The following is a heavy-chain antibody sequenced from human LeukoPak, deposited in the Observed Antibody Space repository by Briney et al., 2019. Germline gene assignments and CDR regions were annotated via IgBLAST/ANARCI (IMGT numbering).Heavy chain of an antibody. Sequence: SETLSLTCTVSRDSISSSSYYWGWIRQPPGKGLEWIGSIYYSGSTYYNPSLKSRVTISVDTSKNQFSLKLSSVTAADTAVYYCARDIVVISSFNWFDPWGQGTLVTVSS. CDR3: ARDIVVISSFNWFDP. CDR2: IYYSGST. D-gene: IGHD3-22*01. CDR1: RDSISSSSYY. J-gene: IGHJ5*02. V-gene: IGHV4-39*07.